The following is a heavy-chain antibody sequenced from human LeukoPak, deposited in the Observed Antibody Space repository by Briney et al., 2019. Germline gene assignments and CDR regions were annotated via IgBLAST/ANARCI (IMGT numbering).Heavy chain of an antibody. CDR2: ISYDGSNK. D-gene: IGHD6-19*01. Sequence: GRSLRLSCAASGFTFSSYAMHWVRQAPGKGLEWVAVISYDGSNKYYADSVKGRFTISRDNSKNTLYLQMNSLRAEDTAVYYCARSGYSSATDYWGQGTLVTASS. CDR1: GFTFSSYA. CDR3: ARSGYSSATDY. V-gene: IGHV3-30*04. J-gene: IGHJ4*02.